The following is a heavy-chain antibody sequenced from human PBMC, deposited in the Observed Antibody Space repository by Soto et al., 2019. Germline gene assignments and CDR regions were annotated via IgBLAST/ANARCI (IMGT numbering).Heavy chain of an antibody. CDR1: GFTFSSYA. J-gene: IGHJ5*02. Sequence: EVQLLESGGGLVQPGGSLRLSCAASGFTFSSYAMSWVRQAPGKGLEWVSGISGSGGSTDYADSVKGRFTISRDNSKNTVDLQMNSLRAEDTAVYYCAKAGANSSFWYSNWVDPWGQGILFTVSS. V-gene: IGHV3-23*01. CDR2: ISGSGGST. D-gene: IGHD6-6*01. CDR3: AKAGANSSFWYSNWVDP.